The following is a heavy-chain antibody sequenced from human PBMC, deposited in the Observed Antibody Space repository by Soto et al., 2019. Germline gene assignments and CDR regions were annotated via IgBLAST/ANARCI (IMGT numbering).Heavy chain of an antibody. CDR1: GFSISTHA. CDR3: ARDSSARPNYFDS. V-gene: IGHV3-23*01. Sequence: GGSQRLSCVASGFSISTHALPWVRQAPGKGLEWVSSFSGRSGDTYYAASVKGRFTISGDSSKNTVILQMNNLRADDTALYYCARDSSARPNYFDSCGQGIQVTVSS. CDR2: FSGRSGDT. J-gene: IGHJ4*02. D-gene: IGHD6-19*01.